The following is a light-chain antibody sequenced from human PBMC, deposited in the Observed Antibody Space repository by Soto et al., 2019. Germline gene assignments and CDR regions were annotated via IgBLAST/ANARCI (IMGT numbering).Light chain of an antibody. Sequence: QSALTQPASVSGSPGQSITISCTGTSSDIGSYDLVSWYQQHPGNAPRLIIYEVNKRPSGVSNRFSGSKSGNTASLTISGLQAEDEADYYCSSYTSSSFYVFGTGTKLTVL. CDR2: EVN. CDR3: SSYTSSSFYV. CDR1: SSDIGSYDL. V-gene: IGLV2-14*02. J-gene: IGLJ1*01.